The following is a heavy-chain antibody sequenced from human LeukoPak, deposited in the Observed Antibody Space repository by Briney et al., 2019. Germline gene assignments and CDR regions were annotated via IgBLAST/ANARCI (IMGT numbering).Heavy chain of an antibody. D-gene: IGHD3-10*01. CDR3: ASDHYYGSGSYHFDY. CDR1: GVTLSSYA. J-gene: IGHJ4*02. Sequence: PGGSLRLSCAASGVTLSSYAMRWVREAPGEGLGWVAVISYDGSNKYYADSVKGRFTISRDNSKNTLYLQMNSLRAEDAAVYYCASDHYYGSGSYHFDYWGQGTLVTVSS. V-gene: IGHV3-30*04. CDR2: ISYDGSNK.